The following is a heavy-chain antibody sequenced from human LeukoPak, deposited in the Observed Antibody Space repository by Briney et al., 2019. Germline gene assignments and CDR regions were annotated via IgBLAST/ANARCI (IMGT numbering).Heavy chain of an antibody. CDR2: IYPGDSDT. Sequence: GESLKISFKGSCYSFTSYCIGWVRQMPGKGLEWMGIIYPGDSDTRYSPSFQGQVTISADKSISTAYLQWSSLKASDTAMYYCARAHYYDSSGYYGHFDYWGQGTLVTVSS. CDR3: ARAHYYDSSGYYGHFDY. V-gene: IGHV5-51*01. CDR1: CYSFTSYC. J-gene: IGHJ4*02. D-gene: IGHD3-22*01.